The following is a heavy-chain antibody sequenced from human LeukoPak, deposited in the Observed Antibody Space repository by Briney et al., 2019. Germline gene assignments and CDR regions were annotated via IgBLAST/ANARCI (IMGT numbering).Heavy chain of an antibody. J-gene: IGHJ5*02. Sequence: GGSLRLSCAASGFTFSSYGMRWVRQAPGKGLEWVAVIWYDGSNKYYADSVKGRFTISRDNSKNTLYLQMNSLRAEDTAVYYCARDFERIAAAQNWFDPWGQGTLVTVSS. CDR1: GFTFSSYG. V-gene: IGHV3-33*01. CDR3: ARDFERIAAAQNWFDP. CDR2: IWYDGSNK. D-gene: IGHD6-13*01.